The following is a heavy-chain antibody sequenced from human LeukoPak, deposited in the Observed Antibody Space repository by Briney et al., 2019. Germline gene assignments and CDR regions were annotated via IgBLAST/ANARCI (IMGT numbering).Heavy chain of an antibody. D-gene: IGHD3-22*01. CDR3: AKLGDYYDSSGYYPYYFDY. CDR2: IWYDGSNK. V-gene: IGHV3-33*06. CDR1: GFTFSSYG. Sequence: GGSLRLSCAASGFTFSSYGMHWVRQAPGKGLEWVADIWYDGSNKYYADSVKGRFTISRDNSKNTLYLQMNSLRAEDTAVYYCAKLGDYYDSSGYYPYYFDYWGQGTLVTVSS. J-gene: IGHJ4*02.